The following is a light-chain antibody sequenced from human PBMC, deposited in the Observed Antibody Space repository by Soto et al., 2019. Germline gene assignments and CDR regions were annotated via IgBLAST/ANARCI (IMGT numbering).Light chain of an antibody. Sequence: QSVLTQPPSVSGAPRQRVTISCSGSSSNIGNNAVNWYQQLPGKAPKLLIYYDDLLPSGVSDRFSGSKSGTSGTLAISGLQSEDEAYYYCAAWDDSLNGWVFGGGTKLTVL. CDR1: SSNIGNNA. CDR3: AAWDDSLNGWV. J-gene: IGLJ3*02. CDR2: YDD. V-gene: IGLV1-36*01.